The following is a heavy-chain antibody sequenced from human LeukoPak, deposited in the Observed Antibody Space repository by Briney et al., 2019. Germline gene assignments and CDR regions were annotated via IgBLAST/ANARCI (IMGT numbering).Heavy chain of an antibody. CDR1: GFNFNMFA. D-gene: IGHD2-8*01. J-gene: IGHJ4*02. CDR2: LSRGGSTT. V-gene: IGHV3-23*01. CDR3: AKEQRIRHCSEGVCMEGYYFDY. Sequence: GGSLRLSCTGSGFNFNMFAMNSVRQGPGQGLEWVSGLSRGGSTTNYADSVKGRFTISRDKSKNMVFLQMNSLRPEDMAVYYCAKEQRIRHCSEGVCMEGYYFDYWGQGTLVTVSS.